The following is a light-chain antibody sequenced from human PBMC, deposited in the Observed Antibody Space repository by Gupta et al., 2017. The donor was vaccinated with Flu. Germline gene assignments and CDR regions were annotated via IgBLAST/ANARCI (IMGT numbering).Light chain of an antibody. CDR2: ISN. J-gene: IGLJ1*01. V-gene: IGLV1-44*01. CDR1: SSNIGSNT. Sequence: QSVLTQPPSTSGTPGQRVSISCSGSSSNIGSNTVNWYQQLPGTTTELLFDISNQRPSGVPDRFSGSKAGTSASLEIRGLQSEDEAEEYCAAWADRIDGDVGGPGHKVT. CDR3: AAWADRIDGDV.